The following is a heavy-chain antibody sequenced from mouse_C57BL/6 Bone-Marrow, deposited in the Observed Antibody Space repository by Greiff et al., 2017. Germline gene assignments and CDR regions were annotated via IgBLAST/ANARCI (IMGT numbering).Heavy chain of an antibody. J-gene: IGHJ2*01. V-gene: IGHV5-4*03. Sequence: EVKLMESGGGLVKPGGSLKLSCAASGFTFSSYAMSWVRQTPEKRLEWVATISDGGSYTYYPDNVKGRFPISRDNAKNNLYLQMSHLKSEDTAMYYCARGLTGYFDYWGQGTTLTVSS. CDR3: ARGLTGYFDY. CDR2: ISDGGSYT. CDR1: GFTFSSYA.